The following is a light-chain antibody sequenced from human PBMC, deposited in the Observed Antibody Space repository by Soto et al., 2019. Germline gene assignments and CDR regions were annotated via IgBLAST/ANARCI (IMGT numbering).Light chain of an antibody. V-gene: IGKV3-15*01. J-gene: IGKJ4*01. Sequence: ETVMTQSPATLSVSPGERATLSCRAGQSVNSYLAWYQQKPGQAPRLLIRGASARATGIPARFSGSGSGTEFTLTISSLQSEDFAVYYCQPYHQWPLTFGGGTKVDI. CDR1: QSVNSY. CDR2: GAS. CDR3: QPYHQWPLT.